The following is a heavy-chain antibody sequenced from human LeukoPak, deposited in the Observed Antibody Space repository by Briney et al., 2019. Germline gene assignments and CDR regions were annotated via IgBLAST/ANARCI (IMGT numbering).Heavy chain of an antibody. J-gene: IGHJ3*02. CDR2: ISGSGGST. V-gene: IGHV3-23*01. D-gene: IGHD2-15*01. CDR1: GFTFSSYA. CDR3: ARDNSHSTIYSTRGNAFDI. Sequence: GGSLRLSCAASGFTFSSYAMSWVRQAPGKGLGWGSAISGSGGSTYSADSVKGRFTISRDNSKSTLYLQMNSLRAEDTAVYYCARDNSHSTIYSTRGNAFDIWGQGTMVAVSS.